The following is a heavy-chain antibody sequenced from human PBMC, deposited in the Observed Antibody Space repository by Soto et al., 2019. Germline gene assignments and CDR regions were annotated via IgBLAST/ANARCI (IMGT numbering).Heavy chain of an antibody. CDR1: GGSFSGYY. D-gene: IGHD6-6*01. V-gene: IGHV4-34*01. Sequence: PSETLSLTCAVYGGSFSGYYWSWIRQPPGKGLEWIGEINHSGSTNYNPSLKSRVTISVDTSKNQFSLKLSSVTAADTAVYYCARGRSFEIAARPGWFDPWGQGTLVTVSS. CDR2: INHSGST. CDR3: ARGRSFEIAARPGWFDP. J-gene: IGHJ5*02.